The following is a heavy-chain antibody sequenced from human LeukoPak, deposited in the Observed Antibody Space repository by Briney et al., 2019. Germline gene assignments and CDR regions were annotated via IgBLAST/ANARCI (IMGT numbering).Heavy chain of an antibody. D-gene: IGHD6-13*01. CDR2: ISYDGSNK. CDR3: ARDKIASAGTNWFDP. CDR1: GFTFSSFA. Sequence: GGSLRLSCAASGFTFSSFAMHWVRQAPAKGLEGVAVISYDGSNKYYADSVKGRFTISRDNSKNTLYLQVNSLRAEDAAVYYCARDKIASAGTNWFDPWGRGTLVTVSS. V-gene: IGHV3-30*04. J-gene: IGHJ5*02.